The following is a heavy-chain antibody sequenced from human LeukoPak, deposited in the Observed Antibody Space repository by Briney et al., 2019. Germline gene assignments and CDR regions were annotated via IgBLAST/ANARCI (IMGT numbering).Heavy chain of an antibody. CDR2: IYYSGST. Sequence: SETLSLTCTVSGGSISSYYWSWIRQPPGKGLEWIGYIYYSGSTNYNPSLKSRVTISVDTSKNQFSLKLSSVTAADTAVYYCASLYGSGSYYNDDWGQGTLVTVSS. V-gene: IGHV4-59*08. CDR1: GGSISSYY. J-gene: IGHJ4*02. CDR3: ASLYGSGSYYNDD. D-gene: IGHD3-10*01.